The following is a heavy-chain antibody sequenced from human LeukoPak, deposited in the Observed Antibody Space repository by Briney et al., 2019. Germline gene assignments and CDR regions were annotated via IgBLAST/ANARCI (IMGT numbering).Heavy chain of an antibody. Sequence: PSETLSLTCTVSGGSISSSSFYWGWIRQPPGKGLEWIGIIYYSGSTYYNPPLKSRVTISVDTSKNQFSLKLSSVTAADTAVYYCARRGWDNYFDYWGQGILVTVSS. J-gene: IGHJ4*02. CDR2: IYYSGST. CDR1: GGSISSSSFY. D-gene: IGHD6-19*01. V-gene: IGHV4-39*01. CDR3: ARRGWDNYFDY.